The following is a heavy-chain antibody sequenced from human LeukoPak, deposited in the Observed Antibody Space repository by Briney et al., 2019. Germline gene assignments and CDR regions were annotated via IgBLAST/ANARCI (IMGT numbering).Heavy chain of an antibody. J-gene: IGHJ4*02. CDR1: GYTFTSYG. V-gene: IGHV1-18*01. CDR3: ARGPHYYDSSGYYPDY. Sequence: ASVKVSCKASGYTFTSYGISWVRQAPGQGLEWMGWISAYNGNTNYAQKLQGRVTMTTDTSTSTAYMELRSLRSDDTAVYYCARGPHYYDSSGYYPDYWGQGTLVTVSS. D-gene: IGHD3-22*01. CDR2: ISAYNGNT.